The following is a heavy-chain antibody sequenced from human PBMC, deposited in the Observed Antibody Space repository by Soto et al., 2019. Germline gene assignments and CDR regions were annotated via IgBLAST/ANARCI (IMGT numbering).Heavy chain of an antibody. D-gene: IGHD3-22*01. Sequence: QVQLQESGPGLVKPSQTLSLTCTVSGGSISSGGYYWSWIRQHPGKGLEWIGYIYYSGSTYYNPSLKSRVTISVDTSKNQFSLKLSSVTAADTAVYYCARDVVDDSSGYYPRGAFFDYWGQGTLVTVSS. V-gene: IGHV4-31*03. CDR1: GGSISSGGYY. J-gene: IGHJ4*02. CDR3: ARDVVDDSSGYYPRGAFFDY. CDR2: IYYSGST.